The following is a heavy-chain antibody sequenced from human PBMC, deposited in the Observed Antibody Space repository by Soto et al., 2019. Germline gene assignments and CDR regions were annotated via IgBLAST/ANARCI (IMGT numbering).Heavy chain of an antibody. J-gene: IGHJ6*02. V-gene: IGHV6-1*01. CDR1: VDSVSSHSAA. CDR3: ERDKDQENPTVSQYYGMDV. Sequence: PSQTLSLTCTISVDSVSSHSAAWNWIRQSPSRGLECLGRTYYRSKAYDDYAVSVKSRLTINPDKSKNQFSLHLNSVTTEHTAVYYCERDKDQENPTVSQYYGMDVWGQGTTVTV. CDR2: TYYRSKAYD.